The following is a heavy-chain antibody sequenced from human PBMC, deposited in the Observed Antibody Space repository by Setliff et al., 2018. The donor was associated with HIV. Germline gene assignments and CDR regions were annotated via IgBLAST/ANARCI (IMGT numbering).Heavy chain of an antibody. CDR1: GGSISSGGYY. Sequence: SETLSLTCTVSGGSISSGGYYWNWIRQHPGKGLEWIGYIYYSGNTYYNPSLKSRITMSLDTSKNQFSLKLSSVTAADTAVYYCARGIAAAGGYFDYWGPGTLVTVSS. D-gene: IGHD6-13*01. J-gene: IGHJ4*02. V-gene: IGHV4-31*03. CDR2: IYYSGNT. CDR3: ARGIAAAGGYFDY.